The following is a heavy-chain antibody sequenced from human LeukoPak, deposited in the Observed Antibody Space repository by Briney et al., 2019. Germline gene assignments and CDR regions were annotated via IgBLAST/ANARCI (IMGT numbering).Heavy chain of an antibody. V-gene: IGHV4-59*01. CDR3: AREGSIAMAGTV. D-gene: IGHD6-19*01. J-gene: IGHJ4*02. CDR2: IYYSGST. CDR1: GGSISSYY. Sequence: SETLSLTCTVSGGSISSYYWSWIRQPPGKGLEWIGYIYYSGSTNYNPSLKSRVTISVDTSKNQFSLKLSSVTAADTAVYYCAREGSIAMAGTVWGQGTLVTVSS.